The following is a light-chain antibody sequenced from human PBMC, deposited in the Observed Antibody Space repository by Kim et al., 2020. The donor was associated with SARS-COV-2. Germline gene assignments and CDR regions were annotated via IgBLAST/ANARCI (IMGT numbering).Light chain of an antibody. V-gene: IGLV3-1*01. CDR2: QDS. CDR3: QAWDSRTIV. Sequence: SYELTQPPSVSVSPGQTASITCSGDKLGDKYACWYQQKPGQSPVLVIYQDSKRPSGLPERFSGSTSGNTATLTISGTQAMDEADYYCQAWDSRTIVFGGG. J-gene: IGLJ2*01. CDR1: KLGDKY.